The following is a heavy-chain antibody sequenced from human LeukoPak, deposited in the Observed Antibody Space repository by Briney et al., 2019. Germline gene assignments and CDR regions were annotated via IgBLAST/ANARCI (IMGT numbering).Heavy chain of an antibody. Sequence: GGSLRLSCAASGFTFSNYPIHWVRQAPGKGLEFVSSIHSNGISTYYGNSVKGRFTISRDNSKNTLYLQMNSLRAEDTAVYYCAKIRAPAYDFWGQGTMVTVSS. D-gene: IGHD3-3*02. CDR3: AKIRAPAYDF. J-gene: IGHJ3*01. V-gene: IGHV3-64*01. CDR2: IHSNGIST. CDR1: GFTFSNYP.